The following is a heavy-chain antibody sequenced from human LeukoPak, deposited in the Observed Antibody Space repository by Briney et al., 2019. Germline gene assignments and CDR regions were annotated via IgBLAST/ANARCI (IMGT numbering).Heavy chain of an antibody. J-gene: IGHJ4*02. Sequence: SETLSLTCTVSGGSISHYYWSWIRQPPGKGLEWIGYIYYNGNTNYSPSLKSRVSISVDTSKNQFSLKLSSVTAADTAVYYCARLGLAGSAGRTYYFDYWGLGARVTVFS. V-gene: IGHV4-59*08. CDR2: IYYNGNT. CDR1: GGSISHYY. D-gene: IGHD1-26*01. CDR3: ARLGLAGSAGRTYYFDY.